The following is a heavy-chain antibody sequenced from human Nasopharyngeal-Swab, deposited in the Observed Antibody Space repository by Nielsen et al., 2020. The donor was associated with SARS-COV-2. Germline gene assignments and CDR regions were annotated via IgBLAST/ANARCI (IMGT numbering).Heavy chain of an antibody. CDR3: ASSQAYNWNDSDAFDT. CDR2: ISSSGSTI. V-gene: IGHV3-11*04. D-gene: IGHD1-1*01. CDR1: GFTFSDYY. J-gene: IGHJ3*02. Sequence: GGSLRLSCAASGFTFSDYYMSWIRQAPGKGLEWVSYISSSGSTIYYADSVKGRFTISRDNAKNSLYLQMNSLRAEDTAVYYCASSQAYNWNDSDAFDTWGQGTMVTVSS.